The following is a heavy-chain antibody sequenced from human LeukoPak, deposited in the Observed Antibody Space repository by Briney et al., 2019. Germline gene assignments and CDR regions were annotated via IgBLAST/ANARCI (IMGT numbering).Heavy chain of an antibody. CDR2: ISASGGST. V-gene: IGHV3-23*01. J-gene: IGHJ4*02. D-gene: IGHD2-15*01. Sequence: GGSLRLSCAASGFTFNTYAMSWVRQAPGKGLEWVSGISASGGSTYYADSVKGRFTISRDNSKNTLYLQMNSLRAEDTAVYYCAKDKDTSLDYWGQGTLVTVSS. CDR1: GFTFNTYA. CDR3: AKDKDTSLDY.